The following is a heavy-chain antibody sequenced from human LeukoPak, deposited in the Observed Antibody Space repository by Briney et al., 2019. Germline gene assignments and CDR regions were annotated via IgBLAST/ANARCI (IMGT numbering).Heavy chain of an antibody. J-gene: IGHJ4*02. V-gene: IGHV3-30*03. CDR1: GFTFSSYG. CDR2: ISYDGSNK. CDR3: ARDPEVAGNFDY. Sequence: GGSLRLSCAASGFTFSSYGMHWVRQAPGKGLEWVAVISYDGSNKYYADSVKGRFTISRDNSKNTLYLQMNSLRAEDTAVYYCARDPEVAGNFDYWGQGTLVTVSS. D-gene: IGHD6-19*01.